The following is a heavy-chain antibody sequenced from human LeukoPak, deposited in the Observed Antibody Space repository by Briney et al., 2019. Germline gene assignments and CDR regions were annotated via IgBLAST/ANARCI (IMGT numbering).Heavy chain of an antibody. D-gene: IGHD3-9*01. J-gene: IGHJ3*02. V-gene: IGHV4-4*02. CDR1: GGSISSSNW. CDR3: ARVVYDILTGYLGAFDI. CDR2: IYHSGST. Sequence: PSGTLSLTCAVSGGSISSSNWWSWIRQPPGKGLEWIGEIYHSGSTNYNPSLKSRVTISVDTSKNQFSLKLSSVTAADTAVYYCARVVYDILTGYLGAFDIWGQGTMVTVSS.